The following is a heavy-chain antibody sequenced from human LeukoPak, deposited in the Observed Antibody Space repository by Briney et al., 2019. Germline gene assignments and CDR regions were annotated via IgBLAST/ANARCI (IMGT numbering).Heavy chain of an antibody. J-gene: IGHJ3*02. CDR3: ASRRTHDSSGYISEDAFDI. CDR2: IIPIFGTA. CDR1: GGTFSSYA. D-gene: IGHD3-22*01. V-gene: IGHV1-69*05. Sequence: SVKVSCKASGGTFSSYAISWVRQAPGQGLEWMGRIIPIFGTANYAQKFQGRVTITTDESTSTAYMELSSLRSEDTAVYYCASRRTHDSSGYISEDAFDIWGQGTMVTVSS.